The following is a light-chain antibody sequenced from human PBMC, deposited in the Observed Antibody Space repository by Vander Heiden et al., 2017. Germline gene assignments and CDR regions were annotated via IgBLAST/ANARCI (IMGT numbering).Light chain of an antibody. V-gene: IGLV1-44*01. CDR1: SSNIGSNT. J-gene: IGLJ1*01. CDR3: AAWDDTLNGLYV. Sequence: QSVLTQPPSASGTPGQRVTISCSGGSSNIGSNTVNWYQQLPGTAPKLLIYDTNLRPSGVPDRISGSKSGTSASLAISGLQSEDEADYYCAAWDDTLNGLYVFGTGTKVAVL. CDR2: DTN.